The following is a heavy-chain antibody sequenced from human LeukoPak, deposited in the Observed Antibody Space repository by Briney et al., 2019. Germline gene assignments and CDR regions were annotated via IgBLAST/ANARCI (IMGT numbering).Heavy chain of an antibody. CDR3: ARDSGYCSSTGCYVHYFDY. J-gene: IGHJ4*02. V-gene: IGHV3-7*01. D-gene: IGHD2-2*01. CDR1: GFTFSNNW. CDR2: VKKDGSEK. Sequence: PGGSLRLSCAASGFTFSNNWMTWVRQAPGKGLEWVASVKKDGSEKYHVDSVKGRFTISRDNAKNSLYLQMNSLRAEDTAVYYCARDSGYCSSTGCYVHYFDYWGQGTLVTVSS.